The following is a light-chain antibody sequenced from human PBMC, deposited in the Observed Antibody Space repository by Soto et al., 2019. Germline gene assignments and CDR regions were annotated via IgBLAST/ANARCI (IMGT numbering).Light chain of an antibody. CDR2: GAS. CDR3: QQYNNWPPWT. CDR1: QSVSSN. J-gene: IGKJ1*01. Sequence: EIVMTQSPATLSVSPGERATLSCRASQSVSSNLAWYQQKPGQAPRLLIYGASTRATGIPARFSGSGSGTEFTLTISSQQSEDIAVYYYQQYNNWPPWTFGLGTKVEIK. V-gene: IGKV3-15*01.